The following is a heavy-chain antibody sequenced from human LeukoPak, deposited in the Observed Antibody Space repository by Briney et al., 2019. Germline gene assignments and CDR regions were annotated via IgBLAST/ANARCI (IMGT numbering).Heavy chain of an antibody. Sequence: GRSLRLSCAASGFTFSSYAMRWVRQAPGKGLEWVAVISYDGSDKYYADSVKGRFTISRDNPKNTLYLQMNSLRAEDTAVYYCARGYYYDSSGNLDYWGQGTLVTVSS. CDR1: GFTFSSYA. D-gene: IGHD3-22*01. V-gene: IGHV3-30*04. CDR3: ARGYYYDSSGNLDY. CDR2: ISYDGSDK. J-gene: IGHJ4*02.